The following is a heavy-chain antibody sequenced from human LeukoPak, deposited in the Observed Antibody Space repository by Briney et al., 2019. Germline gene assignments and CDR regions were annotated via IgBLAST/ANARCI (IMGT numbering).Heavy chain of an antibody. J-gene: IGHJ4*02. CDR3: ARGYTRVLIDY. Sequence: SETLSLTCAVYGVSFSDYYWSWIRQPPGKGLGWIGEIQHSGSTNYNPSLKSRVTISVDTSKNQLSLKLSSVTAADTAVYYCARGYTRVLIDYWGQGTLVTVSS. D-gene: IGHD2-2*02. CDR1: GVSFSDYY. V-gene: IGHV4-34*01. CDR2: IQHSGST.